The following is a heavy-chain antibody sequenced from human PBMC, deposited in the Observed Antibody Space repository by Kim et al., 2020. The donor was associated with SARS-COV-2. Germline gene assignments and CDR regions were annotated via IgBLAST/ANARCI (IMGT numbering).Heavy chain of an antibody. Sequence: GGSLRLSCAASGFTFSSYSMNWVRQAPGKGLEWVSSISSSSSYIYYADSVKGRFTISRDNAKNSLYLQMNSLRAEDTAVYYCAVVPAAMVYYYGMDVWGQGTTVTVSS. CDR1: GFTFSSYS. D-gene: IGHD2-2*01. CDR3: AVVPAAMVYYYGMDV. V-gene: IGHV3-21*01. CDR2: ISSSSSYI. J-gene: IGHJ6*02.